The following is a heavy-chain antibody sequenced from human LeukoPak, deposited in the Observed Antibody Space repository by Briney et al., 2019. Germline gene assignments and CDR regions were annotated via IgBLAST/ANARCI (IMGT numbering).Heavy chain of an antibody. CDR3: ASSRDGYLFDY. J-gene: IGHJ4*02. V-gene: IGHV3-23*01. Sequence: AGGSLRLSCAASGFTFSSYAMSWVRQAPGKGLEWVSAISGRGDSTYYADSMKGRFTISRDNSKNTLYLQMNSLRAEDTAVYYCASSRDGYLFDYWGQGTLVTVSS. D-gene: IGHD5-24*01. CDR2: ISGRGDST. CDR1: GFTFSSYA.